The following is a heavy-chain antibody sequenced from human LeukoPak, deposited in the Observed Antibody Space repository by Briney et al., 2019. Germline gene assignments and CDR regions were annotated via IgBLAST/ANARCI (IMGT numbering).Heavy chain of an antibody. CDR3: ASLERDGYNKGDY. CDR1: GGSISSGGYS. Sequence: SETLSLTCAVYGGSISSGGYSWSWIRQPPGNGLEWIGYIYHSGSTYYNPSLKSRVTISVDRSKNQFSLKLSSVTAADTAVYYCASLERDGYNKGDYWGQGTLVTVSS. V-gene: IGHV4-30-2*01. CDR2: IYHSGST. J-gene: IGHJ4*02. D-gene: IGHD5-24*01.